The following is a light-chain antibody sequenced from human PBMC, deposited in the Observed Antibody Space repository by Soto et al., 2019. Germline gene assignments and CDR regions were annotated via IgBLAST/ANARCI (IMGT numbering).Light chain of an antibody. CDR2: DAS. CDR1: QSISSW. CDR3: QQYNSYXT. V-gene: IGKV1-5*01. Sequence: DIQMTQSPSTLFASVGDRVTITCRASQSISSWLAWYQQKPGKAPKLLIYDASSLESGVPSRFSGSGSGTEFTLTISSLQPDDFATYYCQQYNSYXTFGQGTKV. J-gene: IGKJ1*01.